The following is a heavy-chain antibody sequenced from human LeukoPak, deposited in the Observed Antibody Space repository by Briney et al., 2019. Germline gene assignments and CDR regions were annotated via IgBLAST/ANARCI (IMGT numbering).Heavy chain of an antibody. J-gene: IGHJ4*02. CDR2: ISYDGSNK. CDR1: GFTFSSYA. D-gene: IGHD4-17*01. Sequence: GESLRLSCAASGFTFSSYAMHWVRQAPGKGLEWVAVISYDGSNKYYADSVKGRFTISRDNSKNTLYLQMNSLRAEDTAVYYCARWGYGDYRFDYWGQGTLVTVSS. V-gene: IGHV3-30-3*01. CDR3: ARWGYGDYRFDY.